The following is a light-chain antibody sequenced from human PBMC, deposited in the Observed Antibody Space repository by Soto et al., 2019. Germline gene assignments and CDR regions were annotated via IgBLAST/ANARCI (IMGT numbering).Light chain of an antibody. Sequence: EIMLTQSPGTLSLSPGERATLSCRASQSVSSSFLAWYQQKPGQAPRLLIYGASIRATGIPDRFSGSGSGTDLTLTISRLEPEDFTIYLHQHYGTSLWTFGQGTKVEIK. V-gene: IGKV3-20*01. CDR3: QHYGTSLWT. CDR2: GAS. CDR1: QSVSSSF. J-gene: IGKJ1*01.